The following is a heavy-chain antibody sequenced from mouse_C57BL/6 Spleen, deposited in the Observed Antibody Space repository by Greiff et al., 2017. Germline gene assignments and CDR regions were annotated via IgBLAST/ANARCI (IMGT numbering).Heavy chain of an antibody. J-gene: IGHJ2*01. D-gene: IGHD2-3*01. V-gene: IGHV1-26*01. CDR3: AVRYDGYYYFDY. Sequence: VQLQQSGPELVKPGASVKISCKASGYTFTDYYMNWVKQSHGKSLEWIGDINPKNGGTSYNQKIKGKATLTVDKSSSTAYMELRSLTSEDAAVYYCAVRYDGYYYFDYWGQGTTLTVSS. CDR2: INPKNGGT. CDR1: GYTFTDYY.